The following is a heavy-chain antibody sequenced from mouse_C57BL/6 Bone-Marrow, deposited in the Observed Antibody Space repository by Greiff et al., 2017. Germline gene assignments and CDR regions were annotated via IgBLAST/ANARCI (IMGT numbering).Heavy chain of an antibody. CDR2: FYPGSGSI. J-gene: IGHJ2*01. D-gene: IGHD1-1*01. CDR3: ARHEDAFTTVVAPGEYYFDY. CDR1: GYTFTEYT. Sequence: VKLQESGAELVKPGASVKLSCKASGYTFTEYTIHWVKQRSGQGLEWIGWFYPGSGSIKYNEKFKDKATLTADKSSSTVYMELSRLTSEDSAVYFCARHEDAFTTVVAPGEYYFDYWGQGTTLTVSS. V-gene: IGHV1-62-2*01.